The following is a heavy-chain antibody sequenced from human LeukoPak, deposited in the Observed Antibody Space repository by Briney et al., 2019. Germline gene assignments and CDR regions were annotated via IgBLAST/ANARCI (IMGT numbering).Heavy chain of an antibody. CDR3: ATDHCTRTNCYEDYYHGMDV. CDR2: VNPNNGVT. V-gene: IGHV1-2*02. Sequence: ASVRVSCKASEDTFTGYYIHWVRQAPGQGLERMGWVNPNNGVTEYAQEFQGRVTMTRDTSPSTAYMELSRLRSDDTAVYYCATDHCTRTNCYEDYYHGMDVWGQGTTVTVSS. D-gene: IGHD2-2*01. CDR1: EDTFTGYY. J-gene: IGHJ6*02.